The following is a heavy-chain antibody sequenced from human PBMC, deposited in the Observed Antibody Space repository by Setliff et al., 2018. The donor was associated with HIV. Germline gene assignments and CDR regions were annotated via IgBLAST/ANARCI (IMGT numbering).Heavy chain of an antibody. CDR2: VKADGSEE. D-gene: IGHD2-21*02. J-gene: IGHJ1*01. V-gene: IGHV3-7*01. CDR3: VRGLRWTEGEH. Sequence: GGSLRLSCAASGFTFSNYWMSWVRQAPGKGLEWVANVKADGSEEFYVDSVKGRFTSSRVNAKNSLYLRMSSLRVEDTAVYYCVRGLRWTEGEHWGQGTLVTVSS. CDR1: GFTFSNYW.